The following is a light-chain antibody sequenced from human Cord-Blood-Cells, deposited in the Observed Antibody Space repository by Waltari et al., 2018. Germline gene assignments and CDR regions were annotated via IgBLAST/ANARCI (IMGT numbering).Light chain of an antibody. V-gene: IGLV2-11*01. CDR2: DVS. J-gene: IGLJ3*02. CDR3: CSYTGSYTLV. Sequence: QSALTQPRPVSGSPGQSVTISCTGTSSARGGYYLVSWYQQHPGKAPKLMIYDVSKRPSGVPDRFSGSKSGNTASLTISGLQAEDEADYYCCSYTGSYTLVFGGGTKLTVL. CDR1: SSARGGYYL.